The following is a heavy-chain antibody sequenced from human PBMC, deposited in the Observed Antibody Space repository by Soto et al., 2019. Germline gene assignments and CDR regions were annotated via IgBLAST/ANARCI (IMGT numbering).Heavy chain of an antibody. Sequence: SETLSLTCTVSGGSISSYYWSWIRQTPGKGLEWIGYIYYSGSTNYNPSLKSRVTISVDTSKNQFSLKLSSVTAADTAVYYCARLGGDVLRFLEWYIDYWGQGTLVTVSS. V-gene: IGHV4-59*08. D-gene: IGHD3-3*01. J-gene: IGHJ4*02. CDR2: IYYSGST. CDR1: GGSISSYY. CDR3: ARLGGDVLRFLEWYIDY.